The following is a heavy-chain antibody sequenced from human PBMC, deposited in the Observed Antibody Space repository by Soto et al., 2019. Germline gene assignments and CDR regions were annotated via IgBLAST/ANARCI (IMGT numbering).Heavy chain of an antibody. D-gene: IGHD1-26*01. CDR1: GYSFTSLY. CDR3: ARGVSAGVDY. V-gene: IGHV1-8*01. CDR2: MQPSTGRT. J-gene: IGHJ4*02. Sequence: ASVKVCCKASGYSFTSLYINWVRQTAGQGLEWMGWMQPSTGRTGYAQKFQGRVTMTRDTSINTAYMELTTLTSDDTAFYYCARGVSAGVDYWGQGTLVTVSS.